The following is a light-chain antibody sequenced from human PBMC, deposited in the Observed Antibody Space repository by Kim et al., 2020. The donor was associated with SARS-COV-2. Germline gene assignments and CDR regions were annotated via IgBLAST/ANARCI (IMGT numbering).Light chain of an antibody. CDR1: QSVSSSY. Sequence: PGERATLAGRASQSVSSSYLAWYQQKPGQAPRLLIYGASSRATGIPDRFSGSGCGTDFTLTISRLEPEDFAVYYCQQYGSSPRLTFGGGTKVDIK. CDR2: GAS. J-gene: IGKJ4*01. V-gene: IGKV3-20*01. CDR3: QQYGSSPRLT.